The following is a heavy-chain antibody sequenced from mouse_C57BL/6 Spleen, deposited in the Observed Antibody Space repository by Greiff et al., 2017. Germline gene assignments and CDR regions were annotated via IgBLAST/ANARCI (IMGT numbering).Heavy chain of an antibody. J-gene: IGHJ3*01. V-gene: IGHV1-59*01. CDR1: GYTFTSYW. CDR3: ARSYYGSSYWFAY. Sequence: QVQLQQPGADLVRPGTSVKLSCKASGYTFTSYWMHWVKQRPGQGLEWIGVIDPSDSYTNYNQKFKGKATLTVDTSSSTAYMQLSSLTSEDSAVYYGARSYYGSSYWFAYWGQGTLVTVSA. D-gene: IGHD1-1*01. CDR2: IDPSDSYT.